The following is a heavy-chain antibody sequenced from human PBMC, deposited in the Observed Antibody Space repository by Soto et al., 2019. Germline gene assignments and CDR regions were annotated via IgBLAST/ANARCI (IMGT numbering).Heavy chain of an antibody. J-gene: IGHJ6*01. D-gene: IGHD6-13*01. V-gene: IGHV3-9*01. CDR3: AKENSSSWFYYCYGMDV. CDR1: GFTFDDYA. Sequence: SLRLSCAASGFTFDDYAMHWVRQAPGKGLEWVSGISWNSGSIGYADSVKGRFTISRDNAKNSLYLQMNSLRAEDTAWYYCAKENSSSWFYYCYGMDVWGQGTTFSIS. CDR2: ISWNSGSI.